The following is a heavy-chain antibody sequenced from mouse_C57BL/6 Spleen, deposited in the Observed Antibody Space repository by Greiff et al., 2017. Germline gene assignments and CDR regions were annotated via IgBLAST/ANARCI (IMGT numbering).Heavy chain of an antibody. V-gene: IGHV5-9-1*02. CDR3: TRDSGNYSWFAC. CDR1: GFTFSSYA. CDR2: ISSGGDYI. D-gene: IGHD2-1*01. Sequence: EVQVVESGEGLVKPGGSLKLSCAASGFTFSSYAMSWVRQTPEKRLEWVAYISSGGDYIYYADTVKGRFTISRDNARNTLYLQMSSLKSEETAMYYCTRDSGNYSWFACWGKGTLVTVDA. J-gene: IGHJ3*01.